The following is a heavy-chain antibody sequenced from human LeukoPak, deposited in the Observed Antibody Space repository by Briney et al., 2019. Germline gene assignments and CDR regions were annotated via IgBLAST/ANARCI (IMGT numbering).Heavy chain of an antibody. Sequence: NPGGSLRLSCSASGFSFSDSYMSWFRLSPEKGLEWIAYITSSGTTTEYADSVKGRFTISRVNAKNSLYLQVNSLRSEDTAVYYCARDPDYGDPYWGQGTLVTVSS. CDR3: ARDPDYGDPY. D-gene: IGHD4/OR15-4a*01. CDR2: ITSSGTTT. CDR1: GFSFSDSY. V-gene: IGHV3-11*01. J-gene: IGHJ4*02.